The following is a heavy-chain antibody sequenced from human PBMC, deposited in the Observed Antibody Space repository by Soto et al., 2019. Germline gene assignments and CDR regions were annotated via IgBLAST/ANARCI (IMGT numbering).Heavy chain of an antibody. CDR2: INHSGST. J-gene: IGHJ3*02. CDR1: GGSFSGYY. Sequence: SETLSLTCAVYGGSFSGYYWSWIRQPPGKGLGWIGEINHSGSTNYNPSLKSRVTISVDTSKDQFSLKLSSLTAADTAVYYCAREARIFGVAPDAFDIWGQGTMVTVSS. CDR3: AREARIFGVAPDAFDI. V-gene: IGHV4-34*01. D-gene: IGHD3-3*01.